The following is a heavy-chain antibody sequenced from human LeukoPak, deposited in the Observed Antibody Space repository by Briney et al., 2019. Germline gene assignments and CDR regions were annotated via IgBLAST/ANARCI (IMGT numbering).Heavy chain of an antibody. V-gene: IGHV3-23*01. D-gene: IGHD1-26*01. CDR3: AKDRSGLSMRWDYFDY. J-gene: IGHJ4*02. CDR2: IGGSGGTT. Sequence: GGSLRLSCAASGFTFSTYAMSWICQAPGKGLEWVSTIGGSGGTTYYADSVKGRFTISRDNSQNTLYLQMNTLRAEDTAVYYCAKDRSGLSMRWDYFDYWGQGTLVTVTS. CDR1: GFTFSTYA.